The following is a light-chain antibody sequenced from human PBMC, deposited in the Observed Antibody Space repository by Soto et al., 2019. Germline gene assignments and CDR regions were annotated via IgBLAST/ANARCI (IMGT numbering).Light chain of an antibody. J-gene: IGLJ1*01. Sequence: QSALTQPRSVSGSPGQSVTISCTGTNIDVGGYNYVSWYQQHPGKAPRLIISDVSNRPSGVSNRFSGSKSGNTASLTISGLQAEDEADYYCNSYRSTTARYVFGTGTKVTVL. CDR2: DVS. CDR3: NSYRSTTARYV. V-gene: IGLV2-14*01. CDR1: NIDVGGYNY.